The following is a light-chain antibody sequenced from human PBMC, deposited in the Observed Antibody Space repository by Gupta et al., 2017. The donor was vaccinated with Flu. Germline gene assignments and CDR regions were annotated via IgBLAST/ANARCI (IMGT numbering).Light chain of an antibody. CDR2: EVS. Sequence: SALTQPASVSGSPGQSLTISCTGTSSDVGGYNYVSWYQQHPGKAPKLMIYEVSNRPSGVANRVSGSKSGNTAALTISGLQAEDEADYYCSSYTSSSTSIYVFGTGTKVTVL. CDR3: SSYTSSSTSIYV. J-gene: IGLJ1*01. V-gene: IGLV2-14*01. CDR1: SSDVGGYNY.